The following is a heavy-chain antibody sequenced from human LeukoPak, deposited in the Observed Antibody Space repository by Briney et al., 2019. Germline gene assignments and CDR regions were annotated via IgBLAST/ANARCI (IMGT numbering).Heavy chain of an antibody. CDR1: GDSINTDY. CDR3: ARADSSSAYTAFDS. CDR2: IYSSGTT. Sequence: SETLSLTCSVSGDSINTDYWSWIRQPAGKGPEWIGRIYSSGTTNYNPSLKSRVTMSLDKSKNQFSLKLTSVTAADTAVYYCARADSSSAYTAFDSWGQGTLVTVSS. V-gene: IGHV4-4*07. J-gene: IGHJ4*02. D-gene: IGHD2-2*01.